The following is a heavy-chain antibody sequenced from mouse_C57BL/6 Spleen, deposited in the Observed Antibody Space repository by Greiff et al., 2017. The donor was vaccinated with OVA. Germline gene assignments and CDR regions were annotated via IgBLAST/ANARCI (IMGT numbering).Heavy chain of an antibody. CDR2: IYPRDGSN. CDR3: ARGEVYYGYLDY. J-gene: IGHJ2*01. D-gene: IGHD2-1*01. Sequence: VQLQQSGPELVKPGASVKLSCKASGYTFTSYDINWVKQRPGQGLEWIGWIYPRDGSNKYNEKFKGKATLTVDTSSSTAYMELHSLTSEDSAVYFCARGEVYYGYLDYWGQGTTLTVSS. V-gene: IGHV1-85*01. CDR1: GYTFTSYD.